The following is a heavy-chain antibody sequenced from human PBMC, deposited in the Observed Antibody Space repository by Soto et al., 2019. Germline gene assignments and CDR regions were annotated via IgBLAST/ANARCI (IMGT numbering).Heavy chain of an antibody. J-gene: IGHJ6*02. CDR3: ARVADGMDV. D-gene: IGHD6-19*01. Sequence: QVQLQESGPGLVKPSGTLSLTCVVSGGSISSNWWSWVRQPPGKGLEWIGEISHVGSTNYNPSLKSRVTGSVDKSKNQFSLNLNSVTAADTAVYYCARVADGMDVWGRGTTVTVSS. CDR1: GGSISSNW. V-gene: IGHV4-4*02. CDR2: ISHVGST.